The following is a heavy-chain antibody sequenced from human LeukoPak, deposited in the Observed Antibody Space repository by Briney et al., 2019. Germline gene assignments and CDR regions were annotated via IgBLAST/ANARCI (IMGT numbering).Heavy chain of an antibody. CDR3: ARDYHPYYYDSSGYYEHYAFDI. D-gene: IGHD3-22*01. CDR2: IYTSGST. Sequence: SETLSLTCTVSGGSISSYYWSWIRQPAGKGLEWIGRIYTSGSTNYNPSLKSRVTMSVDTSKNQFSLKLSSVTAADTAVYYCARDYHPYYYDSSGYYEHYAFDIWGQGTMVTVSS. V-gene: IGHV4-4*07. CDR1: GGSISSYY. J-gene: IGHJ3*02.